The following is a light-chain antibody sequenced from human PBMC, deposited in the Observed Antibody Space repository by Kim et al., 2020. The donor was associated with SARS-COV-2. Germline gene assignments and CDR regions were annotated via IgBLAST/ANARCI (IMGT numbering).Light chain of an antibody. J-gene: IGKJ4*01. V-gene: IGKV3-11*01. CDR3: QQRSNWPLT. CDR2: DAS. CDR1: QSVSSY. Sequence: LSPGERAPLSCGASQSVSSYLAWYQQQPGQAPRLLIYDASNRATGIPARFSGSGSGTDFTLTISSLEPEDFAVYYCQQRSNWPLTFGGGTKVDIK.